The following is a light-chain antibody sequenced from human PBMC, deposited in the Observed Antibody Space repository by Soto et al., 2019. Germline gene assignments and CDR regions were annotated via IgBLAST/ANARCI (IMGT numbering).Light chain of an antibody. Sequence: NFMLTQPHSVSESPGKTITISCTRTSGSIASNYVQWYQQRPGAAPSTVIYEDNRRPAGVPDRFSGSIDSSSNSASLTISGLKTEDVAYYYCQSYDSGNIVVFGGGTKLTVL. CDR2: EDN. CDR1: SGSIASNY. J-gene: IGLJ2*01. CDR3: QSYDSGNIVV. V-gene: IGLV6-57*04.